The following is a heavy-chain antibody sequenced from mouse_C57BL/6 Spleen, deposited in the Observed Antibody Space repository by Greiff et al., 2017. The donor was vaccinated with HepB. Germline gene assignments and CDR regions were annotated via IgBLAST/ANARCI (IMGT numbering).Heavy chain of an antibody. CDR3: ARRQLRLPYYAMDY. CDR2: IYPGDGDT. V-gene: IGHV1-82*01. Sequence: VQLQQSGPELVKPGASVKISCKASGYAFSSSWMNWVKQRPGKGLEWIGRIYPGDGDTNYNGKFKGKATLTADKSSSTAYMQLSSLTSEDSAVYFCARRQLRLPYYAMDYWGQGTSVTVSS. CDR1: GYAFSSSW. D-gene: IGHD3-2*02. J-gene: IGHJ4*01.